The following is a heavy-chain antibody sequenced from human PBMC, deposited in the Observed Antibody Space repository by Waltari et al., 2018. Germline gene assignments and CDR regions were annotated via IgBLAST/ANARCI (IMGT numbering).Heavy chain of an antibody. CDR3: ARGARPYCSGGSCFTLDY. J-gene: IGHJ4*02. CDR1: GYTFTSYY. CDR2: INPRGGST. V-gene: IGHV1-46*01. D-gene: IGHD2-15*01. Sequence: QVQLVQSGAEVKKPGASVKVSCKASGYTFTSYYIHWVRQAPGQGLEWMGIINPRGGSTSYAQKFQGRVTMTRDTSTSTVYMELSSLRSEDTAMYYCARGARPYCSGGSCFTLDYWGQGTLVTVSS.